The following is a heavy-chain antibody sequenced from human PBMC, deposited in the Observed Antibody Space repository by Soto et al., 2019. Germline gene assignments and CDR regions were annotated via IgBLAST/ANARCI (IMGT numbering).Heavy chain of an antibody. CDR2: ISGSGGST. J-gene: IGHJ3*02. CDR3: AKGTRHYYGSGSYYNDAFDI. D-gene: IGHD3-10*01. V-gene: IGHV3-23*01. CDR1: GFTFSSYA. Sequence: PGGSLRLSCAASGFTFSSYAMSWVRQAPGKGLEWVSAISGSGGSTYYADSVKGRFTISRDNSKNTLYLQMNSLRAEDTAVYYCAKGTRHYYGSGSYYNDAFDIWGQGTMVTVSS.